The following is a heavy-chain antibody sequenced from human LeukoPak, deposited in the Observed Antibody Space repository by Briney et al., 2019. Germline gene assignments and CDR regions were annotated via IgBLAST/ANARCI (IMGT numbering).Heavy chain of an antibody. CDR1: GYTFTGYY. CDR3: ARDVTSRDGSDY. CDR2: INPNSGGT. D-gene: IGHD5-24*01. J-gene: IGHJ4*02. V-gene: IGHV1-2*02. Sequence: ASVKVSCKASGYTFTGYYMHWVRQAPGQGLEWMGWINPNSGGTNYAQKFQGRVTMTRDTSISTAYMELSRLRSDDTAVYYCARDVTSRDGSDYWGQGTLVTVSS.